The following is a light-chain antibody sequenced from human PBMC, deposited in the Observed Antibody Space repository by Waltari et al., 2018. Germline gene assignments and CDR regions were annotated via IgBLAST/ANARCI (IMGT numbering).Light chain of an antibody. Sequence: QSALTQPASVSGSPGQSITISCTGTSRDVGGYNYVSWYQQHPGKAPKPLIYDVIYRPSGVSDRFSGSKSGNTASLIISGLQADDEADYYCSSYISSSTPYVFGTGTKVTVL. CDR1: SRDVGGYNY. CDR2: DVI. V-gene: IGLV2-14*03. J-gene: IGLJ1*01. CDR3: SSYISSSTPYV.